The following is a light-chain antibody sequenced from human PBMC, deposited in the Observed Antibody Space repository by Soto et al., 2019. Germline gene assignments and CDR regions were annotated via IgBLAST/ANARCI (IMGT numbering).Light chain of an antibody. V-gene: IGLV1-44*01. CDR3: ATWDDSLNGYV. CDR2: SNN. CDR1: SSNIGSNV. Sequence: QSVLTQPPSASGTPGQRVTISCSGSSSNIGSNVVNWFQQLPGTAPKLRVYSNNQRPSGVPDRFSGSKSGTSASLAISGLQSGDEAEYYCATWDDSLNGYVFGTGTKLTVL. J-gene: IGLJ1*01.